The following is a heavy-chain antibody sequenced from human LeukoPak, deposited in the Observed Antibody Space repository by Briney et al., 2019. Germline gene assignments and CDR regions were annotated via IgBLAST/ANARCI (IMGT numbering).Heavy chain of an antibody. CDR1: GGTFSSYA. V-gene: IGHV1-69*04. CDR3: ARGTAYGDYVDY. Sequence: GASVKVSCKASGGTFSSYAISWVRQAPGQGLEWMGRIIPILGIANYAQKFQGRVTITADKSTSTAYMELSSLRSEDTAVYYCARGTAYGDYVDYWGQGTLVTVSS. D-gene: IGHD4-17*01. J-gene: IGHJ4*02. CDR2: IIPILGIA.